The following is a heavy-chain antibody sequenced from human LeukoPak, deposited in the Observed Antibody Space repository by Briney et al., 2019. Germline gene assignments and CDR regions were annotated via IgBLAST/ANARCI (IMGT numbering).Heavy chain of an antibody. Sequence: TGGSLRLSCAASGFTFSRYWMSWVRQAPGKGLEWVANIKQDGNKENHVDSVKGRFTISRDNAKNSLFLQMNSLRAEDTAVYYCARDVSGGTLDYWGQGTLVTVSS. J-gene: IGHJ4*02. CDR2: IKQDGNKE. D-gene: IGHD3-16*01. CDR1: GFTFSRYW. V-gene: IGHV3-7*01. CDR3: ARDVSGGTLDY.